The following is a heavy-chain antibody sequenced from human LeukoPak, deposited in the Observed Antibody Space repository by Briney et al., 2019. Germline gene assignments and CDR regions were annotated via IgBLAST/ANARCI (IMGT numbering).Heavy chain of an antibody. J-gene: IGHJ4*02. CDR1: GFTFNSYN. Sequence: GGSLRLSCAASGFTFNSYNMNWVRQAPGKGLEWVSYISSDSSTIFYADSVKGRFTISRDNVKNSLFLQLNSLRDEDTAVYYCAKDRGSCSSTSCYYFDYWGQGTLVTVSS. CDR2: ISSDSSTI. D-gene: IGHD2-2*01. V-gene: IGHV3-48*02. CDR3: AKDRGSCSSTSCYYFDY.